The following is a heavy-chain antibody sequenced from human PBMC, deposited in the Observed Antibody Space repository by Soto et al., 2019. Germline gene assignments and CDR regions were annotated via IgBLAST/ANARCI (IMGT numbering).Heavy chain of an antibody. J-gene: IGHJ6*03. Sequence: GGSLRLSCAASGFSFSNYAMSWVRQAPGKGLEWVSGISNSGDSTNYADSVKGRFTISRDSSKNTLFLQMDSLRAEDTAVYYCARGPFPYCSSTSCYFHYYMDVWGKGTTVTVSS. V-gene: IGHV3-23*01. CDR1: GFSFSNYA. CDR3: ARGPFPYCSSTSCYFHYYMDV. CDR2: ISNSGDST. D-gene: IGHD2-2*01.